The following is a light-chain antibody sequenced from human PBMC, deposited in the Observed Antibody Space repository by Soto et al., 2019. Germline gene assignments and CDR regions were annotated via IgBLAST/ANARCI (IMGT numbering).Light chain of an antibody. CDR3: QQYNDWPLT. Sequence: EIVMTQSPATLSVSPGERATLSCRASQTVTSNLAWYQQKPGQTPRLLIYGASTRATGFPARFSGSGSGTEFTLPISSLQSEDFAVYYCQQYNDWPLTFGGGTKVEIK. CDR2: GAS. CDR1: QTVTSN. J-gene: IGKJ4*01. V-gene: IGKV3-15*01.